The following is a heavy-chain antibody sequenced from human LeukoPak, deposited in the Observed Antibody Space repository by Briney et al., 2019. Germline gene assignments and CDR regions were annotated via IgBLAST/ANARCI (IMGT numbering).Heavy chain of an antibody. CDR2: ISGSGGST. CDR1: GFTFSSYA. J-gene: IGHJ4*02. V-gene: IGHV3-23*01. D-gene: IGHD5-24*01. CDR3: AKDEGEMATIPLDY. Sequence: PGGSLRLSCASSGFTFSSYAMSWVRQAPGTGLEWVSAISGSGGSTYYADSVKGRFTISRDNSKNTLYLQMNSLRAEDTAVYYCAKDEGEMATIPLDYWGQGTLVTVSS.